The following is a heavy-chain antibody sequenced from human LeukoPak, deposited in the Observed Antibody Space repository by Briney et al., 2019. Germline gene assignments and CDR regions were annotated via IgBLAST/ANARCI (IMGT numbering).Heavy chain of an antibody. J-gene: IGHJ4*02. CDR2: INTNTGNP. CDR1: GYTFTSYA. D-gene: IGHD3-22*01. V-gene: IGHV7-4-1*02. Sequence: ASVKVSCKASGYTFTSYAMNWVRQAPGQGLEWMGWINTNTGNPTYAQGFTGRFVFSLDTSVSTAYLQISSLKAEGTAVYYCARESYYYDSSGYYSPFFDYWGQGTLVTVSS. CDR3: ARESYYYDSSGYYSPFFDY.